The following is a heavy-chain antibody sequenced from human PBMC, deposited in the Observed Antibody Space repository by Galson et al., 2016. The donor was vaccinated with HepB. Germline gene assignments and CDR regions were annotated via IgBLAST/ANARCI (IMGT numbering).Heavy chain of an antibody. CDR2: ISAASNT. CDR3: ANYLGYGSGRPGYFHS. CDR1: GFTFSSYA. D-gene: IGHD3-10*01. V-gene: IGHV3-23*01. J-gene: IGHJ4*02. Sequence: LRLSCAASGFTFSSYAMSWVRQAPGKGLEWVSVISAASNTYYTDSVKGRFTISRDNSKTTLYQEMNSLRVEDTAVYFCANYLGYGSGRPGYFHSWGQGTLVTVSP.